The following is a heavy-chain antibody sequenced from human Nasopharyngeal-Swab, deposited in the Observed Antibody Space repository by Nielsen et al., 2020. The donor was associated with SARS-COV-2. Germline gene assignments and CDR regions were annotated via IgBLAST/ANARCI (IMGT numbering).Heavy chain of an antibody. J-gene: IGHJ4*02. D-gene: IGHD1-26*01. CDR3: ARRTEYRASYYLGGYFDY. Sequence: ESLKISCSVSGVSISSSNYYWGWIRQPPGKGLEWIAGLYYSGFTYYNPSLKSRVTISVDTSKNQIPLKLSSVTAADTAVYYCARRTEYRASYYLGGYFDYWGQGTLVTVSS. V-gene: IGHV4-39*01. CDR1: GVSISSSNYY. CDR2: LYYSGFT.